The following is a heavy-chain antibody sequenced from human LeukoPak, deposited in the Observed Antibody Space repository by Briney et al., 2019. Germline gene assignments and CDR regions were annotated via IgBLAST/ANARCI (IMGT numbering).Heavy chain of an antibody. CDR1: GFTFSTYA. Sequence: GGSLRLSCAASGFTFSTYAMSWVRQAPGKGLELVSSITSSGYDTYYRDSVKGRFTISRDNSENTLYLQMNSLRPEDTAVYYCAKAKRGYSYGSWGQGTLVTVSS. V-gene: IGHV3-23*01. CDR3: AKAKRGYSYGS. J-gene: IGHJ4*02. D-gene: IGHD5-18*01. CDR2: ITSSGYDT.